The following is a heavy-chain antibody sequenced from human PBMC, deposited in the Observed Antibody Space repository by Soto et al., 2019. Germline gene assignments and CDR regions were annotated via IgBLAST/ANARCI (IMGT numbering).Heavy chain of an antibody. CDR2: ISTYNDNT. CDR3: ARDHLNDYGDPNRFDP. CDR1: GYTFSSYG. V-gene: IGHV1-18*01. J-gene: IGHJ5*02. D-gene: IGHD4-17*01. Sequence: ASVKVSCKASGYTFSSYGISWVRQAPGQGLEWMGWISTYNDNTYYAQRLQGRVTMTTDTSTSTAYMELRSLRSDDTAVYYCARDHLNDYGDPNRFDPWGQGTMVTVST.